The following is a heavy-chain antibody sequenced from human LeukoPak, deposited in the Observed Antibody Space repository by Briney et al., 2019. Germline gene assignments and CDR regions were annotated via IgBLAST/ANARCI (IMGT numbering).Heavy chain of an antibody. V-gene: IGHV4-34*01. CDR1: GGSFSGYY. D-gene: IGHD3-9*01. Sequence: SETLSLTCAVYGGSFSGYYWSWIRQPPGKGLEWIGEINHSGSTNHNPSLKSRVTISVDTSKNQFSLKLSSVTAADTAVYYCARSPLTGYSVYFDYWGQGTPVTVSS. J-gene: IGHJ4*02. CDR2: INHSGST. CDR3: ARSPLTGYSVYFDY.